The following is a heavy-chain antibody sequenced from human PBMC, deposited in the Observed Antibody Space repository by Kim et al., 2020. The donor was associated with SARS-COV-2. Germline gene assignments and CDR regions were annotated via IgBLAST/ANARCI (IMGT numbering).Heavy chain of an antibody. V-gene: IGHV3-30*04. CDR3: ARAAYGHYYYGMDV. CDR1: GFTFSSYA. Sequence: GGSLRLSCAASGFTFSSYAMHWVRQAPGKGLEWVALISYDGNNKYSADSVKGRFTISRDNSKNTLYLLMNSLRAEDTAVYFCARAAYGHYYYGMDVWGQGTTVTVSS. J-gene: IGHJ6*02. CDR2: ISYDGNNK. D-gene: IGHD3-10*01.